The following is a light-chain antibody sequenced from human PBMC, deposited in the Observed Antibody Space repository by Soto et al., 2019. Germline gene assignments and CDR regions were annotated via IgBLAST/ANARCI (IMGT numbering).Light chain of an antibody. V-gene: IGKV1-5*01. CDR3: HSRA. CDR2: DAS. Sequence: DIQMTQSPSSLSASVGDRVTITCRASQSISSRLAWYQQKPGKAPKFLVYDASNLESGVPSRFSGSGSETEFTLTISRLQPDDFATYFCHSRAFGQGTRLEI. J-gene: IGKJ5*01. CDR1: QSISSR.